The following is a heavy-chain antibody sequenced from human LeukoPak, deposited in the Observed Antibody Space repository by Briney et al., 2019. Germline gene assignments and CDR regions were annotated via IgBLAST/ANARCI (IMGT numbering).Heavy chain of an antibody. CDR2: INSDGSST. Sequence: GRSLRLSCAASGFTFSSYWMHWVRQAPGKGLVWVSRINSDGSSTSYADSVKGRFTISRDNAKNTLYLQMNSLRAEDTAVYYCARGHIVVLTAPDNWGQGTLVTVSS. CDR1: GFTFSSYW. V-gene: IGHV3-74*01. J-gene: IGHJ4*02. CDR3: ARGHIVVLTAPDN. D-gene: IGHD2-21*02.